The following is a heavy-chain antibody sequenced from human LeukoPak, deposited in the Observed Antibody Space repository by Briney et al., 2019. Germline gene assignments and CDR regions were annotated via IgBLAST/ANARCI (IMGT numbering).Heavy chain of an antibody. CDR3: ASGGVTAAGAFDY. V-gene: IGHV1-2*02. D-gene: IGHD6-13*01. J-gene: IGHJ4*02. CDR2: INSNSGGT. CDR1: GYTFTRYY. Sequence: ASVKVSCKASGYTFTRYYMHWVRQAPGQGLEWMGWINSNSGGTNYAQKFQGRVTMTRDTSISTAYMELSRLRSDDTAVYYCASGGVTAAGAFDYWGQGTLVTVSS.